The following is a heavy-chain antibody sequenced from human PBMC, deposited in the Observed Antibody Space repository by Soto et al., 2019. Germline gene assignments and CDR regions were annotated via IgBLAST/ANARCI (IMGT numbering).Heavy chain of an antibody. J-gene: IGHJ4*02. V-gene: IGHV3-23*01. CDR1: GFTFNNFH. CDR3: GKTTYSRSWYF. D-gene: IGHD6-13*01. CDR2: ISDSGSDT. Sequence: EVQLLESGGGLVQPGGSPRLSCAGSGFTFNNFHMTWVRHVPGKGLEWVSSISDSGSDTFYADSVRGRFAISRDNSKSTLYLQMNSLRVDDTAIYCCGKTTYSRSWYFWGQGTLVTVSS.